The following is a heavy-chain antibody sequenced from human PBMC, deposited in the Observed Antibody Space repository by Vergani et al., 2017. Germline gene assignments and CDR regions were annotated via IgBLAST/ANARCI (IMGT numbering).Heavy chain of an antibody. CDR3: ARSGSSSYYMDV. J-gene: IGHJ6*03. V-gene: IGHV3-21*01. Sequence: EVQLVESGGGLVKPGGSLRLSCAASGFTFSSYSMNWVRQAPGKGLEWVSSISSSSSYIYYADSVKGRFTISRDNAKNSRYLQMNSLRAEDTAVYYCARSGSSSYYMDVWGKGTTVTVSS. CDR2: ISSSSSYI. CDR1: GFTFSSYS. D-gene: IGHD6-6*01.